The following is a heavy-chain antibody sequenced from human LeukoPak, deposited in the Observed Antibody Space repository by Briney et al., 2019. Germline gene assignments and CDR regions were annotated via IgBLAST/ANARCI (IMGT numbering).Heavy chain of an antibody. J-gene: IGHJ4*02. D-gene: IGHD6-13*01. Sequence: SETLSLTCTVSGGSISSSSYYWGWIRQPPGKGLEWIGYIYYSGSTNYNPSLKSRVTISVDTSKNQFSLKLSSVTAADTAVYYCASQYSSSWVDYWGQGTLVTVSS. CDR2: IYYSGST. CDR1: GGSISSSSYY. V-gene: IGHV4-61*05. CDR3: ASQYSSSWVDY.